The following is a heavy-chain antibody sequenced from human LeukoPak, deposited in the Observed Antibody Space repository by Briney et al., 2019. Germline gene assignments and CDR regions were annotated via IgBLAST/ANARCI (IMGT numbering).Heavy chain of an antibody. V-gene: IGHV3-30*18. CDR3: AKDSSSWGYGMDV. CDR1: GFTFSSHG. D-gene: IGHD6-13*01. CDR2: ISYDGSNK. Sequence: GRSLRLSCAASGFTFSSHGMHWVRQSPGKGLEWVAVISYDGSNKYYADSVKGRFTISRDNSKNTLYLQTNSLRAEDTAVYYCAKDSSSWGYGMDVWGQGTTVTVSS. J-gene: IGHJ6*02.